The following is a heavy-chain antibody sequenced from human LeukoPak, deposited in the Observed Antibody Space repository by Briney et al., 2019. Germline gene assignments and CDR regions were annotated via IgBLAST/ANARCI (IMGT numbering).Heavy chain of an antibody. CDR3: AIHDYGDYEDAFDI. CDR1: GGSISSSSYY. V-gene: IGHV4-39*01. CDR2: IYYSGST. Sequence: PSETLSLTCTVSGGSISSSSYYWGWIRQPPGKGLEWIGSIYYSGSTYYNPSLKSRVTISVDTSKNQFSLKLSSVTAADTAVYYCAIHDYGDYEDAFDIWGQGTMVTVSS. J-gene: IGHJ3*02. D-gene: IGHD4-17*01.